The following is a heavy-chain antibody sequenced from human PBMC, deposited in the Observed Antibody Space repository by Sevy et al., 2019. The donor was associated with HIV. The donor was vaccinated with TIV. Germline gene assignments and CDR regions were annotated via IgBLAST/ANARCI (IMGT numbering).Heavy chain of an antibody. CDR2: ISWNSGST. Sequence: GGSLKLSCAASGFTFDDYAMYWVRQAPGKGLEWVSGISWNSGSTGYADSVRGRFTISRDNAKTSLNLQMNSLRAEDTALYYCAKAASIVSSGYGYFGMDVWGQGTTVTVSS. D-gene: IGHD3-22*01. CDR1: GFTFDDYA. J-gene: IGHJ6*02. CDR3: AKAASIVSSGYGYFGMDV. V-gene: IGHV3-9*01.